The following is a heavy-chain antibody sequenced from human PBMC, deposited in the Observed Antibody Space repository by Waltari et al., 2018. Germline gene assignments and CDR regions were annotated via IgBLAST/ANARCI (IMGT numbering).Heavy chain of an antibody. J-gene: IGHJ6*02. D-gene: IGHD3-22*01. Sequence: EVQLVESGGGLVKPGGSLRLPCAAAGFTFSQPWMSWVRQAPGKGLEWVGRIKRKTEGGTAAYAAPVEGRFTISRDDSENTLFLQMNSLRSEDTAVYYCIHYYRYAMDAWGQGTAVTVSS. CDR1: GFTFSQPW. CDR2: IKRKTEGGTA. V-gene: IGHV3-15*01. CDR3: IHYYRYAMDA.